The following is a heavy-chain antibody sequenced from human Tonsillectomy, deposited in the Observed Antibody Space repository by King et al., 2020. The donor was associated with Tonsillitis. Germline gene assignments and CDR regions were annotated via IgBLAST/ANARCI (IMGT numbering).Heavy chain of an antibody. V-gene: IGHV3-23*04. J-gene: IGHJ6*03. CDR1: GFTFSTYA. Sequence: VQLVESGGGLVQPGGSLRLSCAASGFTFSTYAMTWVRQAPGKGLEWVSAISGSGHTTYHADSVKGRFTISRDNSKNTLYLQMNSLRAEDTAIYYCAKDGSSFDYYFYRDVWGKGTTVTVSS. CDR2: ISGSGHTT. CDR3: AKDGSSFDYYFYRDV. D-gene: IGHD2-15*01.